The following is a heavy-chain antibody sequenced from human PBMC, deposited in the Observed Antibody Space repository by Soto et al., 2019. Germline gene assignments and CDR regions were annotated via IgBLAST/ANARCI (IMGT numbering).Heavy chain of an antibody. CDR3: ARVRIRDNTGDAFDV. J-gene: IGHJ3*01. CDR1: GGSISSDGYS. D-gene: IGHD2-8*02. CDR2: IYQSGST. V-gene: IGHV4-30-2*01. Sequence: PSETLSLTCGVSGGSISSDGYSWNWLRQPPGRGLEWIGYIYQSGSTYYNPSLKSRVIISVDRSKNQFSLKLSSVTAADTAVYYCARVRIRDNTGDAFDVWGPGTMVNLSS.